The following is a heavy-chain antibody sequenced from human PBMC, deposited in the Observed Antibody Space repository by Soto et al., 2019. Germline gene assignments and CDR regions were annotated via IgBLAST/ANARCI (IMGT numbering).Heavy chain of an antibody. CDR2: IIPIFTTT. D-gene: IGHD1-26*01. CDR1: GGTFGSYT. CDR3: ARVTSVKGATGRAFDI. V-gene: IGHV1-69*06. J-gene: IGHJ3*02. Sequence: QVQLVQSGAEVKKPGSSVKVSCTASGGTFGSYTIRWVRLAPGQGLEWVGGIIPIFTTTNYAQKFLGRVTITADRSTGTAYMELSRLGSEDTAVYYCARVTSVKGATGRAFDIWGQGTMITVSS.